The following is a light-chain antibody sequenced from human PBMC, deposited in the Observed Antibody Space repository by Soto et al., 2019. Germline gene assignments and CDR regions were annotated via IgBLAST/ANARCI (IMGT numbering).Light chain of an antibody. J-gene: IGLJ2*01. Sequence: QSALTQPASVSGSPGQSITISCSGTSSDVGGYNYVSWYQQHPGKAPKLIIYEVSNRPSGVSNRFSASKSGNTASLTISGLQAEDEADYYCSSYTSRTLVEFGGGTKLTVL. CDR1: SSDVGGYNY. CDR3: SSYTSRTLVE. CDR2: EVS. V-gene: IGLV2-14*01.